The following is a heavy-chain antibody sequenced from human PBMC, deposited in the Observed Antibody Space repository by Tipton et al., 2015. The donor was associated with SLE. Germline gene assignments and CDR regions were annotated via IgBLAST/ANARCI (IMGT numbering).Heavy chain of an antibody. CDR3: AKDLLLWFGETVDY. CDR2: ISGSGGSA. J-gene: IGHJ4*02. D-gene: IGHD3-10*01. CDR1: GFTFSSYA. Sequence: LRLSCAASGFTFSSYAMSWVRQAPGKGLEWVSAISGSGGSAYYADSVKGRFTISRDNSKNTLYLQMNSLRAEDTAVYYCAKDLLLWFGETVDYWGQGTLVTVSS. V-gene: IGHV3-23*01.